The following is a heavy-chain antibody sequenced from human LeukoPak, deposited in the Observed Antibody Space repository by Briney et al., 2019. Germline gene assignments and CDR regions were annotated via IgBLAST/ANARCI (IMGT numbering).Heavy chain of an antibody. V-gene: IGHV4-34*01. CDR2: INHSGST. Sequence: SETLSLTCAVYGGSFSGYYWSWIRQPPGKGLEWIGEINHSGSTNYNPSLKGRVTISVDTSKNHFSLKLSSVTAADTAVYYCAVDNDSTGYYFSMDVWGKGTTVTVSS. J-gene: IGHJ6*03. CDR1: GGSFSGYY. D-gene: IGHD3-22*01. CDR3: AVDNDSTGYYFSMDV.